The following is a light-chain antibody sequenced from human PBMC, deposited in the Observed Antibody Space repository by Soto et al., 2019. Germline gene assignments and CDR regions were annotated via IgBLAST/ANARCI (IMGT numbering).Light chain of an antibody. V-gene: IGKV1-5*03. CDR3: QQYNSYRT. J-gene: IGKJ1*01. CDR2: KAS. CDR1: QSISSW. Sequence: DIQMTQSPSTLSASVGDRVTITCRASQSISSWLAWYQQKPGKAPKLLIYKASSLESGAPSRFSGSGSGTEFTLTISSLQPDDFATYYCQQYNSYRTFGQGTKVEIK.